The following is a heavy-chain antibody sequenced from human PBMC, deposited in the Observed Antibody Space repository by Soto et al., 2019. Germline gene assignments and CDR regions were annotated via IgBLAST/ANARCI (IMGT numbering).Heavy chain of an antibody. CDR1: GFTFSSYG. D-gene: IGHD4-17*01. CDR2: ISYDGSNK. V-gene: IGHV3-30*18. CDR3: AKDGSDYGDYEVLDY. J-gene: IGHJ4*02. Sequence: QVQLVESGGGVVQPGRSLRLSCAASGFTFSSYGMHWVRQAPGKGLEWVAVISYDGSNKYYADSVKGRFTISRDNSKNTLYLQMNSLRAEDTAVYYCAKDGSDYGDYEVLDYWGQGTLVTVSS.